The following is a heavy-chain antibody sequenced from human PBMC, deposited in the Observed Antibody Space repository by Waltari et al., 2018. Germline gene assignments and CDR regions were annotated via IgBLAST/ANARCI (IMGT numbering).Heavy chain of an antibody. V-gene: IGHV1-69*01. D-gene: IGHD3-22*01. Sequence: QVQLVQSGAEVKKPGSSLKVSCKASGGTFSSYAISWVRQAPGQGLEWMGGIIPIFGTANYAQKFQGRVTITADESTSTAYMELSSLRSEDTAVYYCARDYYDSSGYMFDYWGQGTLVTVSS. CDR3: ARDYYDSSGYMFDY. CDR1: GGTFSSYA. J-gene: IGHJ4*02. CDR2: IIPIFGTA.